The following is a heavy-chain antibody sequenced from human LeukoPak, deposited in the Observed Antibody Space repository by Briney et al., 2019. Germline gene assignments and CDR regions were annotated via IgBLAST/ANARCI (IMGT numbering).Heavy chain of an antibody. CDR1: GGSISSYY. CDR2: IYYSGST. CDR3: ARVTYGDTGY. J-gene: IGHJ4*02. D-gene: IGHD4-17*01. Sequence: PSETLSLTCTVSGGSISSYYWSWIRQPPGKGLEWIGYIYYSGSTNYNPSLKSRVTISVDTSKNQFSLKLASVTPADTAMYYCARVTYGDTGYWGQGTLVTVSS. V-gene: IGHV4-59*01.